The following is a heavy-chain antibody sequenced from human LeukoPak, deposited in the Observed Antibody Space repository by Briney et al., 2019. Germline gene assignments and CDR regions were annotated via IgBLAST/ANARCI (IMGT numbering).Heavy chain of an antibody. Sequence: GGSLRLSCAASGFTFSSYWMSWVRQAPGKGLEWVAHIKQDGSEKYYVDSVKGRFTISRDNAKNSLYLQMNSLRAEDTAVYYCAREVYDFWSGYLIDYWGQGTLVTVSS. V-gene: IGHV3-7*03. D-gene: IGHD3-3*01. CDR1: GFTFSSYW. CDR2: IKQDGSEK. J-gene: IGHJ4*02. CDR3: AREVYDFWSGYLIDY.